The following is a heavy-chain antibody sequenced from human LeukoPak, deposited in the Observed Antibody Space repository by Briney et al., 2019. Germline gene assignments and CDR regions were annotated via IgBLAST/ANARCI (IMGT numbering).Heavy chain of an antibody. D-gene: IGHD6-13*01. V-gene: IGHV4-34*01. Sequence: SETLSLTCTVSGGSISSYYWSWIRQPPGKGLEWIGEINHSGSTNYNPSLKSRVTISVDTSKNQFSLKLSSVTAADTAVYYCASRYSSSWFHDYWGQGTLVTVSS. CDR3: ASRYSSSWFHDY. J-gene: IGHJ4*02. CDR1: GGSISSYY. CDR2: INHSGST.